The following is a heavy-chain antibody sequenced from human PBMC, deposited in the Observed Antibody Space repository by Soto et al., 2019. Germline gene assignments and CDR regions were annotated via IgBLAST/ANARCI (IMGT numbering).Heavy chain of an antibody. J-gene: IGHJ6*03. Sequence: GGSLRLSCAASGFTFSNGWMSWVRQAPGKGLEWVGRIKSKTDGGTTDYAAPVKGRFTISRDDSKNTLYLQMKSLKTEDTAVYYCTREDYYYYYMDVWGKGTTVTVSS. CDR1: GFTFSNGW. V-gene: IGHV3-15*01. CDR2: IKSKTDGGTT. CDR3: TREDYYYYYMDV.